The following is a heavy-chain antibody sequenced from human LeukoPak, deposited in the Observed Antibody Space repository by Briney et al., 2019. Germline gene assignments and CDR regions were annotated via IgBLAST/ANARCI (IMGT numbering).Heavy chain of an antibody. CDR3: ARVNDYGDYGDAFDI. CDR2: ISSSSSTI. CDR1: GFTFSNAW. J-gene: IGHJ3*02. V-gene: IGHV3-48*01. Sequence: GGSLRLSCAASGFTFSNAWMSWVRQAPGKGLEWVSYISSSSSTIYYADSVKGRFTISRDNAKNSLYLQMNSLRAEDTAVYYCARVNDYGDYGDAFDIWGQGTMVTVSS. D-gene: IGHD4-17*01.